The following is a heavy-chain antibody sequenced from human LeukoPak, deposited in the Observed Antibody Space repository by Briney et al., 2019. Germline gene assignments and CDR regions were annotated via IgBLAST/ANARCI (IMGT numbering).Heavy chain of an antibody. CDR2: IKEDGTKK. J-gene: IGHJ6*02. Sequence: GGSLRLSCAASGFTFSSCWMTWVRQAPGKGLEWVANIKEDGTKKNYVDSVKGRFTISRDNAKNTLYLQMNSLRAEDTAVYYCAREGRVRSSWYSYYYYGMDVWGQGTTVTVSS. CDR3: AREGRVRSSWYSYYYYGMDV. D-gene: IGHD6-13*01. CDR1: GFTFSSCW. V-gene: IGHV3-7*01.